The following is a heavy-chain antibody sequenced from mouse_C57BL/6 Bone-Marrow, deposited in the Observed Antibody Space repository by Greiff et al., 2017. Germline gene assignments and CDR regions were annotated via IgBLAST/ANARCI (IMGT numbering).Heavy chain of an antibody. CDR3: TTDWDEYCDE. J-gene: IGHJ2*01. CDR1: GFNIKDDY. Sequence: EVQLQQSGAELVRPGASVKLSCTASGFNIKDDYMPWVKQRPEQGLEWIGWIDPENGDPEYASKFQGKATITADTSSNTAYLQLSHLTSKDNAVSYCTTDWDEYCDEGGKGTTRTVAS. V-gene: IGHV14-4*01. CDR2: IDPENGDP. D-gene: IGHD4-1*01.